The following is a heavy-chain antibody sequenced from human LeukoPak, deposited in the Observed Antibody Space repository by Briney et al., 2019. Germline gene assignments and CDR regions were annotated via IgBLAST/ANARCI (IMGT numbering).Heavy chain of an antibody. CDR1: GGSISSSNW. CDR3: ARVDYYGSGSRSDY. CDR2: ILHSGIT. Sequence: SETLSLTCAVSGGSISSSNWWSWVRQPPGKGLEWIGEILHSGITNYNPPLKSRVTISVDKSKNQFSLKLSSVTAADTAVYYCARVDYYGSGSRSDYWGQGTLVTVSS. D-gene: IGHD3-10*01. V-gene: IGHV4-4*02. J-gene: IGHJ4*02.